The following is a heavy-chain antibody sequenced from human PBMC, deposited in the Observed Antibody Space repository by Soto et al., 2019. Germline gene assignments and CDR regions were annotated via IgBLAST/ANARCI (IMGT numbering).Heavy chain of an antibody. J-gene: IGHJ3*02. Sequence: GGSLRLSCAASGFTVSSNYMSWVRQAPGKGLEWVSVIYSGGSTYYADSVKGRFTISRDNSKNTLYLQMNSLRAEDTAVYYCARGRAGPYDAFDIWGQGTMVTVSS. CDR2: IYSGGST. V-gene: IGHV3-66*01. CDR1: GFTVSSNY. CDR3: ARGRAGPYDAFDI.